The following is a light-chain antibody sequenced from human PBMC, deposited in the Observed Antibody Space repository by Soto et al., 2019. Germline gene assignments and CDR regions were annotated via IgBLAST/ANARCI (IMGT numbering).Light chain of an antibody. V-gene: IGLV2-23*01. CDR2: EGS. Sequence: QSVLTQPASVSGSPGQSITISCTGTSSDVGSYNLVSWYQQHPGKAPKLMIYEGSKRPSGVSNRFSGSKSGNTASLTISGLQAEDEADYYCCSYASRGVVFGGGTKLTVL. J-gene: IGLJ2*01. CDR1: SSDVGSYNL. CDR3: CSYASRGVV.